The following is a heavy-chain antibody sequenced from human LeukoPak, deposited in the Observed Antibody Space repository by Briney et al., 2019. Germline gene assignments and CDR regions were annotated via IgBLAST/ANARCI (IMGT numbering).Heavy chain of an antibody. D-gene: IGHD3-3*01. V-gene: IGHV1-69*04. CDR1: GGTFSSYA. CDR3: ARDRTYYDFWSGHYTDYFDY. CDR2: IIPILGIA. Sequence: SVKVSCKASGGTFSSYAISWVRQAPGQGLEWMGRIIPILGIANYAQKFQGRVTITADKSTSTAYMELSSLRSEDTAVYYCARDRTYYDFWSGHYTDYFDYWGQGTLVTVSS. J-gene: IGHJ4*02.